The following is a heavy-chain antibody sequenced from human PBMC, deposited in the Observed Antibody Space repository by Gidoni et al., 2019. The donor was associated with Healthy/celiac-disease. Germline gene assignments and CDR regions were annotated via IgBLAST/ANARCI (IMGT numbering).Heavy chain of an antibody. J-gene: IGHJ3*02. CDR1: GFTFGDYA. V-gene: IGHV3-49*03. CDR2: IRSKAYGGTT. Sequence: TASGFTFGDYAMSWFRQAPGKGLEWVGFIRSKAYGGTTEYAASVKGRFTISRDDSKSIAYLQMNSLKTEDTAVYYCTRAFLGYCSSTSCYVSAFDIWGQGTMVTVSS. D-gene: IGHD2-2*01. CDR3: TRAFLGYCSSTSCYVSAFDI.